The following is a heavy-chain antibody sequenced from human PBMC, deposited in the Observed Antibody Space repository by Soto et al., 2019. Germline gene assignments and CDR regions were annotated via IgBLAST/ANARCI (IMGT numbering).Heavy chain of an antibody. Sequence: TLSLTCSASGGSITSSSHFWGWVRQPPGKGLEWIGTIYFTGNTYYTPSLKRRLTMSIDTSKNEFSLRLNSVTAADTAVYYCAGQTFTIAVASYGRSNWFDPWGPGTLVTVSS. J-gene: IGHJ5*02. CDR3: AGQTFTIAVASYGRSNWFDP. CDR1: GGSITSSSHF. CDR2: IYFTGNT. D-gene: IGHD6-19*01. V-gene: IGHV4-39*01.